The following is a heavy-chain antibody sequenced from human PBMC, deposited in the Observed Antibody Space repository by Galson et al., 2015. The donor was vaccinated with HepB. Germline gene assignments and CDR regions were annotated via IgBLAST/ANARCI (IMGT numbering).Heavy chain of an antibody. CDR2: INPRDSST. CDR3: AREGLTLKHFDY. D-gene: IGHD4/OR15-4a*01. CDR1: GPTFTSNY. V-gene: IGHV1-46*01. J-gene: IGHJ4*02. Sequence: SVKVSCKAAGPTFTSNYIHWVRQAPGQGLEWMRLINPRDSSTDYAQKFQGRVTVTRDTSTSTIYMELSSLTSEDTAVYYCAREGLTLKHFDYWGQGTLVTVSS.